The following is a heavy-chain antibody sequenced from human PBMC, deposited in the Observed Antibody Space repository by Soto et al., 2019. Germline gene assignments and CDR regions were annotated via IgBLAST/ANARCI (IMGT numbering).Heavy chain of an antibody. D-gene: IGHD3-10*01. CDR3: ARDRLNYYGSGTYLAYYYGMDV. CDR2: TYYRSKWYN. J-gene: IGHJ6*02. Sequence: KQSQTLSLTCAISGDSVSSNSAAWNWIRQSPSRGLEWLGRTYYRSKWYNDYAVSVKSRITINPDTSKNQFSLQLNSVTPEDTAVYYCARDRLNYYGSGTYLAYYYGMDVWGQGTTVTVSS. V-gene: IGHV6-1*01. CDR1: GDSVSSNSAA.